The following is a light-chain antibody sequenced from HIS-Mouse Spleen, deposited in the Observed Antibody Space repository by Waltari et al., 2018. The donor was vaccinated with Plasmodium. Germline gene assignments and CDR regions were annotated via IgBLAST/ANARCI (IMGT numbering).Light chain of an antibody. CDR3: YSTDSSGNHRV. J-gene: IGLJ3*02. Sequence: SYELTQPPSVSVSPGQTARITCSGDALPKKYAYWYQQKSGQAPVLVHYEDSKRPPGIPERFSGSSSGTMATLTISGAQVEDEADYYCYSTDSSGNHRVFGGGTKLTVL. CDR1: ALPKKY. CDR2: EDS. V-gene: IGLV3-10*01.